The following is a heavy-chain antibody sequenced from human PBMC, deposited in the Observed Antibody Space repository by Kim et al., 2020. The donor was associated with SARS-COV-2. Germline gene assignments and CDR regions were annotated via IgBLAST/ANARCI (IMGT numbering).Heavy chain of an antibody. CDR1: GFTFSSYA. V-gene: IGHV3-30*04. Sequence: GGSLRLSCAASGFTFSSYAMHWVRQAPGKGLEWVAVISYDGSNKYYADSVKGRFTISRDNSKNTLYLQMNSLRAEDTAVYYCARVEARYSSGLDYWGQGTLVTVSS. J-gene: IGHJ4*02. CDR2: ISYDGSNK. D-gene: IGHD6-19*01. CDR3: ARVEARYSSGLDY.